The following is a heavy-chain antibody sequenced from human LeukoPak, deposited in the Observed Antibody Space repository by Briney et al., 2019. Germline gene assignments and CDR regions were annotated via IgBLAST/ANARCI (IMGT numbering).Heavy chain of an antibody. CDR2: IYYSGST. J-gene: IGHJ4*02. CDR1: GGSISSSSYY. D-gene: IGHD6-13*01. CDR3: ARRERQLGYYFDY. V-gene: IGHV4-39*01. Sequence: SETLSLTCTVSGGSISSSSYYWGWIRQPPGKGLEWIGSIYYSGSTYYNPSLKSRVTISVDTSKNQFSLKLSSVTAADTAVYYCARRERQLGYYFDYWGQGTLVTVSS.